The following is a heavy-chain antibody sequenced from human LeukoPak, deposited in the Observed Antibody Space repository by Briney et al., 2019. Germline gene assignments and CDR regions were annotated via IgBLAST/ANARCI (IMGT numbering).Heavy chain of an antibody. CDR2: INYSGTT. CDR3: ARLRDGRWLLEY. Sequence: SETLSLTCTASGGSISSSGYYWGWIRQPPGKGLEWIASINYSGTTYYNPSHKSRVTISEDRSKNQFSLKLSSVTAADTAVYYCARLRDGRWLLEYWGQGTLVTVSS. J-gene: IGHJ4*02. V-gene: IGHV4-39*01. D-gene: IGHD5-24*01. CDR1: GGSISSSGYY.